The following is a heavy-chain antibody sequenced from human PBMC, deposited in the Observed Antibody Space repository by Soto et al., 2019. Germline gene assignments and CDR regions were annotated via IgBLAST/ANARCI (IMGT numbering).Heavy chain of an antibody. V-gene: IGHV3-11*01. CDR1: GFTFSDYY. CDR2: ISSSGSTI. D-gene: IGHD5-12*01. Sequence: GGSLRLSCAASGFTFSDYYMSWIRQAPGKGLEWVSYISSSGSTISYADSVKGRFTISRDNAKNSLFLQMNSLRAEDTAVYYCARDPGVSTTYYYYYYMDVWGKGTTVTVSS. CDR3: ARDPGVSTTYYYYYYMDV. J-gene: IGHJ6*03.